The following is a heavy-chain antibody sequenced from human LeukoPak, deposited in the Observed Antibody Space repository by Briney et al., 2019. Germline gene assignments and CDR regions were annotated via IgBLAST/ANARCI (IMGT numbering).Heavy chain of an antibody. CDR3: ARDGTYSSGLPFDY. CDR1: GYTFTGYY. CDR2: ISAYNGNT. V-gene: IGHV1-18*04. J-gene: IGHJ4*02. D-gene: IGHD6-19*01. Sequence: ASVKVSCKASGYTFTGYYMHWVRQAPGQGLEWMGWISAYNGNTNYAQKLQGRVTMTTDTSTSTAYMELRSLRSDDTAVYYCARDGTYSSGLPFDYWGQGTLVTVSS.